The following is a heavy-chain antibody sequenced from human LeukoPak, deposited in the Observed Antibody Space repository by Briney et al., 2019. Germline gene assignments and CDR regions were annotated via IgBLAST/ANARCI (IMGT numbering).Heavy chain of an antibody. CDR3: AKEGYYDSSGPAFDY. J-gene: IGHJ4*02. CDR2: ISWNSGSI. CDR1: GFTFDDYA. V-gene: IGHV3-9*01. Sequence: PGRSLRLSCAASGFTFDDYAMHWVRQAPGKGLEWVSVISWNSGSIGYADSVKGRFTISRDNAKNSLYLQMNSLRAEDTALYYCAKEGYYDSSGPAFDYWGQGTLVTVSS. D-gene: IGHD3-22*01.